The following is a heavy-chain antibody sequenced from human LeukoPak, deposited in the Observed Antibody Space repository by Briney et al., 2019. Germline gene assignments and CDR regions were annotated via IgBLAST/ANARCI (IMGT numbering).Heavy chain of an antibody. Sequence: AASVKVSCKASGGTFSSYAISWVRQAPGQGLEWMGGIIPIFGTANYAQKFQGRVTITTDESTSTAYMELSSLRSEDTAVYYCARARTASIVVVPAAMWFDPWGQGTLVTVSS. CDR2: IIPIFGTA. J-gene: IGHJ5*02. V-gene: IGHV1-69*05. D-gene: IGHD2-2*01. CDR3: ARARTASIVVVPAAMWFDP. CDR1: GGTFSSYA.